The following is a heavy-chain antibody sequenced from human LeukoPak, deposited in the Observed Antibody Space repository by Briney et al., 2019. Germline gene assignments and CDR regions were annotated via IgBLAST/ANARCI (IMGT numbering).Heavy chain of an antibody. V-gene: IGHV4-4*07. CDR2: IYTSGST. J-gene: IGHJ4*02. CDR1: GGSISSYY. Sequence: SETLSLTCTVSGGSISSYYWSWIRQPAGKGLEWIGRIYTSGSTNYNPSLKSRVTMSVDTSKNQFSLKLSSVTAADTAAYYCARDWTYYDFWSGPIERGYFDYWGQGTLVTVSS. CDR3: ARDWTYYDFWSGPIERGYFDY. D-gene: IGHD3-3*01.